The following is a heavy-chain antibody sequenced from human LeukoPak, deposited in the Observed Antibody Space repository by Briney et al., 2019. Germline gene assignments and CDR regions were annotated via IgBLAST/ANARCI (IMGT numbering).Heavy chain of an antibody. Sequence: SETLSLTCTVSGGSISSSSYYWGWIRQPPGKGLDWIESIYYSGSTYYNPSLKSRVTISVYTYTNQLSLKLISVTAADTAVYYCARDCSSTSCYIYWGQGTLVTVSS. D-gene: IGHD2-2*02. CDR3: ARDCSSTSCYIY. V-gene: IGHV4-39*07. CDR1: GGSISSSSYY. J-gene: IGHJ4*02. CDR2: IYYSGST.